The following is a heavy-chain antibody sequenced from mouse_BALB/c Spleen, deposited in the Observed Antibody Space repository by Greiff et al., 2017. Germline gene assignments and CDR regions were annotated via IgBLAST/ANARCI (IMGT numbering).Heavy chain of an antibody. Sequence: DVKLVESGGGLVQPGGSLKLSCAASGFTFSSYTMSWVRQTPEKRLEWVAYISNGGGSTYYPDTVKGRFTISRDNAKNTLYLQMSSLKSEDTAMYYCARQGYGSSFTYWYFDVWGAGTTVTVSS. D-gene: IGHD1-1*01. CDR2: ISNGGGST. J-gene: IGHJ1*01. CDR3: ARQGYGSSFTYWYFDV. V-gene: IGHV5-12-2*01. CDR1: GFTFSSYT.